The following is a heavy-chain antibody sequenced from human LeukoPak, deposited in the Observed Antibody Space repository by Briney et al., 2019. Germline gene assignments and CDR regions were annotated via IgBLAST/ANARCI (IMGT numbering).Heavy chain of an antibody. Sequence: SVKVSCKASGGTFSSYAISWVRQAPGQGLEWMGRIIPILGIANYAQKSQGRVTITADKSTSTAYMELSSLRSEDTAVYYCARVWPIYGYNLLISRDGTSNWFDPWGQGTLVTVSS. D-gene: IGHD5-12*01. CDR3: ARVWPIYGYNLLISRDGTSNWFDP. V-gene: IGHV1-69*04. CDR1: GGTFSSYA. J-gene: IGHJ5*02. CDR2: IIPILGIA.